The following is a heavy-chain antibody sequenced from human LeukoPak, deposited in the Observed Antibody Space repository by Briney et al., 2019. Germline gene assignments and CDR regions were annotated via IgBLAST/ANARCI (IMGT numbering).Heavy chain of an antibody. CDR2: INHSGST. CDR3: ARGRYYGSGSYVTFDY. Sequence: SETLSLTCAVYGGSFSGYYWSWIRQPPGKELEWIGEINHSGSTNYNPSLKSRVTISVDTSKNQFSLKLSSVTAADTAVYHCARGRYYGSGSYVTFDYWGQGTLVTVSS. D-gene: IGHD3-10*01. V-gene: IGHV4-34*01. J-gene: IGHJ4*02. CDR1: GGSFSGYY.